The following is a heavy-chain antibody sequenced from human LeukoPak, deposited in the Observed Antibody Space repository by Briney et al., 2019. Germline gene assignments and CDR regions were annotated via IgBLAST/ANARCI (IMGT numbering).Heavy chain of an antibody. CDR1: GFTVSSNY. Sequence: GGSLRLSCAASGFTVSSNYMSWVRQAPGQGLEWVSIIYSGGEAYYADSAKGRFTISRDNSKNTLHLQMNSLRAEDTAVYYCARDECSLTGYYKSSCSDSWGQGTLVTVSS. CDR2: IYSGGEA. V-gene: IGHV3-53*01. D-gene: IGHD3-9*01. J-gene: IGHJ4*02. CDR3: ARDECSLTGYYKSSCSDS.